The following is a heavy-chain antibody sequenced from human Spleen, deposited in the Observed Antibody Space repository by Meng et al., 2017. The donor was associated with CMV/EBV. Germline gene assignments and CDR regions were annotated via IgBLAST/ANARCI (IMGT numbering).Heavy chain of an antibody. J-gene: IGHJ4*02. CDR2: INPNSGGT. V-gene: IGHV1-2*02. Sequence: QVERGQSGGEGKKAGASVKVSCKASGYTFTGYDMHWVRQGPGQGLEWMGWINPNSGGTNYAQKFQGRVTMTRDTSISTAYMELSRLRSDDTAVYYCARGRRGYVFDYWGQGTLVTVSS. D-gene: IGHD5-12*01. CDR3: ARGRRGYVFDY. CDR1: GYTFTGYD.